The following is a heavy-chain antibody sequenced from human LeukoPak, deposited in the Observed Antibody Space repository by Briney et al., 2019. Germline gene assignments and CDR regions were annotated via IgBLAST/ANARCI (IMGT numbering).Heavy chain of an antibody. J-gene: IGHJ3*01. D-gene: IGHD4-17*01. CDR2: IKGSGSYA. CDR1: DFTFANYA. Sequence: PGGSLRLSCVGSDFTFANYAMTWVRLTPGKGLEWVSSIKGSGSYAMYADSVSGRFTTSRDNSRNTIFLQMTSLGAEDTAIYYCGRDPNGDYIGAFEFWGLGTLVSVSS. V-gene: IGHV3-23*01. CDR3: GRDPNGDYIGAFEF.